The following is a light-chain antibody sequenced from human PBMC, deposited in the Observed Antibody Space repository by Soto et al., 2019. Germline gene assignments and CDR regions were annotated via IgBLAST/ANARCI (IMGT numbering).Light chain of an antibody. Sequence: DIVMTQSPDSLAVSLGERATINCKSSQSVFYNSNNKNYLAWYQQKPGQPPKLLIYWASTRESVVPDRFSGSGSGTDFTLNISRLQDEDVALYDSQQSYSIPLTFGQGTKVEIK. CDR1: QSVFYNSNNKNY. CDR2: WAS. V-gene: IGKV4-1*01. J-gene: IGKJ1*01. CDR3: QQSYSIPLT.